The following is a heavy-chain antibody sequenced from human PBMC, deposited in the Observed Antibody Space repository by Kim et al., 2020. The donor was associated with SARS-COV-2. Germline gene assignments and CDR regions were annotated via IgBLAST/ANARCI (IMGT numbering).Heavy chain of an antibody. V-gene: IGHV4-34*01. CDR3: ARGGSGWYYDY. Sequence: NDNPSLKSRVTISVDTSKNQFSLKLSSVTAADTAVYYCARGGSGWYYDYWGQGTLVTVSS. D-gene: IGHD6-19*01. J-gene: IGHJ4*02.